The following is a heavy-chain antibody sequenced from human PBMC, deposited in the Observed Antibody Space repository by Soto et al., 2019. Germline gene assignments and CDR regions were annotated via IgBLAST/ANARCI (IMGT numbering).Heavy chain of an antibody. CDR3: ASMYYYDSSGYYPFDY. CDR2: IYYSGST. CDR1: GGSISSGGYY. V-gene: IGHV4-31*03. D-gene: IGHD3-22*01. Sequence: SETLSLTCTVSGGSISSGGYYWSWIRQHPGKGLEWIGYIYYSGSTYYNPSLKSRVTISVDTSKNQFSLKLSSVTAADAAVYYCASMYYYDSSGYYPFDYWGQGTLVTVSS. J-gene: IGHJ4*02.